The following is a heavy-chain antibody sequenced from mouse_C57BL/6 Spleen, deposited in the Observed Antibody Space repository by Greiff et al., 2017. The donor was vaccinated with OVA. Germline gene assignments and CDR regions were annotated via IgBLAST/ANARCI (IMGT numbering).Heavy chain of an antibody. V-gene: IGHV7-3*01. Sequence: EVQLVESGGGLEQPGGSLSLSCAASGFTFTDYYMSWVRQPPGKALEWLGFIRNKANGYTTEYSASVKGRFTISRDNSQSILYLQMNALRAEDSATYYCASLGLRREFAYWGQGTLVTVSA. CDR1: GFTFTDYY. D-gene: IGHD2-4*01. J-gene: IGHJ3*01. CDR3: ASLGLRREFAY. CDR2: IRNKANGYTT.